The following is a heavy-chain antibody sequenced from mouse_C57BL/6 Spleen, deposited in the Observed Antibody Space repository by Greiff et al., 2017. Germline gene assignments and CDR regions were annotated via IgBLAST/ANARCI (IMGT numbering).Heavy chain of an antibody. CDR2: ISSGSSTI. D-gene: IGHD2-13*01. V-gene: IGHV5-17*01. CDR3: ARGDRNWYFDV. CDR1: GFTFSDYG. Sequence: EVMLVESGGGLVKPGGSLKLSCAASGFTFSDYGMHWVRQAPEKGLEWVAYISSGSSTIYYADTVKGRFTISRDNAKNTLFLQMTSLRSEDTAMYYCARGDRNWYFDVWGTGTTVTVSS. J-gene: IGHJ1*03.